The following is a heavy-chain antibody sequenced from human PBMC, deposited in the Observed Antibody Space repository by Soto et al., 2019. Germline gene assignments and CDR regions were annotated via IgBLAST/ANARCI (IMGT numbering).Heavy chain of an antibody. CDR1: GFTFSDYA. J-gene: IGHJ4*02. Sequence: VGSLRLSCVASGFTFSDYAMTWVRQAPGKGLEWVSVISATGATTYYADSVRGRFTISRDNTKNSLYLQMNSLRAEDTAVYYCARLPPPSCSGGSCSPYWGQGTLVTVSS. V-gene: IGHV3-23*01. CDR2: ISATGATT. D-gene: IGHD2-15*01. CDR3: ARLPPPSCSGGSCSPY.